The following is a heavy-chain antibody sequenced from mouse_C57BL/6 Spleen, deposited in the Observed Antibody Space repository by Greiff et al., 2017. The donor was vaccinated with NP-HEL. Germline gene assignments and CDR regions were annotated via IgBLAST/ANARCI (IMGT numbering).Heavy chain of an antibody. CDR1: GYTFTDYE. D-gene: IGHD3-3*01. V-gene: IGHV1-15*01. Sequence: QVQLQQSGAELVRPGASVTLSCKASGYTFTDYEMHWVKQTPVHGLEWIGAIDPETGGTAYNQKFKGKAILTADKSSSTAYMELRSLTSEDSAVYYCTRARGNWYFDAWGTGTTVTVSS. J-gene: IGHJ1*03. CDR2: IDPETGGT. CDR3: TRARGNWYFDA.